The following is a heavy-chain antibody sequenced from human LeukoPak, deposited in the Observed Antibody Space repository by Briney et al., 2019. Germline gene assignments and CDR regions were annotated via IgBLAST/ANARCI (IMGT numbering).Heavy chain of an antibody. V-gene: IGHV3-7*05. CDR2: INQHGSDK. D-gene: IGHD3-9*01. Sequence: GGSLRLSCAASGFTFSSYYMSWVRQAPGKGLEWVANINQHGSDKYYVDSVRGRFTISRDNAKNSLYLQMNSLRAEDTAVYYCAGDGGPFDFEGWGKVATVT. CDR3: AGDGGPFDFEG. CDR1: GFTFSSYY. J-gene: IGHJ6*03.